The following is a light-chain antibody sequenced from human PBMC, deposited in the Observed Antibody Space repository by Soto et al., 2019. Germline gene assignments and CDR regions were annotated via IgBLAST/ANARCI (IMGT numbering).Light chain of an antibody. Sequence: EIVLTQSPGTLSLSPGERATLSCRASHSVSYNYLAWYQQKPGQAPRLLIYGASNRATVIPDRFSGSGSGTDVTLTISRLDPEDFAVYSCQQYAGPSFSFGQGTKLEIK. CDR1: HSVSYNY. CDR2: GAS. CDR3: QQYAGPSFS. V-gene: IGKV3-20*01. J-gene: IGKJ2*03.